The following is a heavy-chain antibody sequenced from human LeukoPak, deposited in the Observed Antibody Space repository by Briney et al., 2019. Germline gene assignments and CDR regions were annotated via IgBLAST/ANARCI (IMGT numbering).Heavy chain of an antibody. CDR1: GGTFSSYA. D-gene: IGHD6-19*01. Sequence: SVKVSCKASGGTFSSYAISWVRQAPGQGLEWMGGIIPIFGTANYAQKFQGGVTITADESTSTAYMELSSLRSEDTAVYYCASGAAVAGKKGFDYWGQGTLVTVSS. V-gene: IGHV1-69*13. CDR3: ASGAAVAGKKGFDY. CDR2: IIPIFGTA. J-gene: IGHJ4*02.